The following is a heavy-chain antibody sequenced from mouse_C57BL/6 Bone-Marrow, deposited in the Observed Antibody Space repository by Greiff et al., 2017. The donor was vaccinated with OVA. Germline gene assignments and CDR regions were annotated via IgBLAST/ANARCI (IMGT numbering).Heavy chain of an antibody. CDR3: AREVYYGNYVLAY. D-gene: IGHD2-1*01. Sequence: QVQLQQPGAELVMPGASVKLSCKASGYTFTSYWMHWVKQRPGQGLEWIGEIDPSDSYTNYNQKFKGKSTLTVDKSSSTAYMQLSSLTSEDSAVYYGAREVYYGNYVLAYWGQGTLVTVSA. J-gene: IGHJ3*01. CDR1: GYTFTSYW. V-gene: IGHV1-69*01. CDR2: IDPSDSYT.